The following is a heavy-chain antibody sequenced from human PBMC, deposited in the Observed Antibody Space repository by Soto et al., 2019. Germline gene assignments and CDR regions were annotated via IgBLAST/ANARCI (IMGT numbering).Heavy chain of an antibody. J-gene: IGHJ6*02. CDR2: ISYDGSNK. V-gene: IGHV3-30*18. D-gene: IGHD4-17*01. CDR3: AKGIYGGNSLGGASYYYGMDV. Sequence: GGSLRLSCAASGFTFSSYGMHWVRQAPGKGLEWVAVISYDGSNKYYADSVKGRFTISRDNSKNTLYPQMNSLRAEDTAVYYCAKGIYGGNSLGGASYYYGMDVWGQGTTVTVSS. CDR1: GFTFSSYG.